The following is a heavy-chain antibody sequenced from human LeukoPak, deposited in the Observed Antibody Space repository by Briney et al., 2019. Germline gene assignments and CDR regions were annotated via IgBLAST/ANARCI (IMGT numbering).Heavy chain of an antibody. V-gene: IGHV5-51*01. J-gene: IGHJ6*03. Sequence: GESLKISCKASGYVFIRHWIGWVRQVPGKGLEWMGVIHPEDSYSRYNPAFQGQVTLSVVESTSTAYLQLSSLKASDTAIYYCARQNHYYYYMDVWGRGTAVTVSS. CDR2: IHPEDSYS. CDR1: GYVFIRHW. CDR3: ARQNHYYYYMDV.